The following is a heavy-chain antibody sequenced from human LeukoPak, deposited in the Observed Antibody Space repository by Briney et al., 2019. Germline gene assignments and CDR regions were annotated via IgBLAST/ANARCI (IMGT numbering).Heavy chain of an antibody. J-gene: IGHJ4*02. V-gene: IGHV3-7*01. CDR3: ARGRWGSGHYFDY. Sequence: GSLRLSCAASGFTFSSLWMTWVRQAPGKRLEYVANIKQDGTDKYYVGSVKGRFTISRDNAKNSLYLQMSSLRAEDTAAYYCARGRWGSGHYFDYWGQGTLVTVSS. CDR1: GFTFSSLW. D-gene: IGHD3-16*01. CDR2: IKQDGTDK.